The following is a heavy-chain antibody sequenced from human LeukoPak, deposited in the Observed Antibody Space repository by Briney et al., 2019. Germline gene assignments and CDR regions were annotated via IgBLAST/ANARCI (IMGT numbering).Heavy chain of an antibody. CDR3: ARDGRFPFGMDV. J-gene: IGHJ6*02. Sequence: GASVKVSCKASGYTFTSYAMHWVRQAPGQRLEWMGWINAGNGNTKYSQKFQGRVTITRDTSASTAYMELSSLRSEDTAAYYCARDGRFPFGMDVRGQGTTVTVSS. CDR2: INAGNGNT. CDR1: GYTFTSYA. D-gene: IGHD3-16*01. V-gene: IGHV1-3*01.